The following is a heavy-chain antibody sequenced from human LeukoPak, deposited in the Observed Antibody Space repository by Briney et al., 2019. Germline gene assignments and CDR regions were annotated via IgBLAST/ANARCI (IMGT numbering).Heavy chain of an antibody. D-gene: IGHD3-3*01. CDR2: IDHSGST. CDR1: GGSFIDYY. J-gene: IGHJ4*02. CDR3: ARGFSH. Sequence: SETLFLTCAVYGGSFIDYYWSWLRPPPGKGLEWIGEIDHSGSTTYNPSLKSRVTISVDTSKNQFSLKLNSVTAADTAVYYCARGFSHWGQGTLVTVSS. V-gene: IGHV4-34*01.